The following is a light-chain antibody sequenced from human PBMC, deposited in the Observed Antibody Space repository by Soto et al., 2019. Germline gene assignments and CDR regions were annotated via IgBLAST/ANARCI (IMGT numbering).Light chain of an antibody. Sequence: DIQMTQSPPSLSASVGDTITITCRASQSISTYLDWYQVTPGKAPKVLIYAASTLQDGVPSRFSGSGSGTDFTLTINSLQPEDFATYYCQQNYNLPPGTFGQGTKVEIK. V-gene: IGKV1-39*01. CDR3: QQNYNLPPGT. J-gene: IGKJ1*01. CDR1: QSISTY. CDR2: AAS.